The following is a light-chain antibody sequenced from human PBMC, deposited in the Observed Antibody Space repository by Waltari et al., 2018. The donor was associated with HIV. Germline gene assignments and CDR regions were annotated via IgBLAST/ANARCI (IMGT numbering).Light chain of an antibody. CDR3: QAWDSSTVV. CDR1: KLGDKY. J-gene: IGLJ3*02. Sequence: SYDLSQPLSVSVSPGQTASITCSGDKLGDKYACWYQQKPGQSPLLVLYQDTKRPSGMPGRFSGSNSGNTATLTISGTQAVDEADYYCQAWDSSTVVFGGGTHLTVL. V-gene: IGLV3-1*01. CDR2: QDT.